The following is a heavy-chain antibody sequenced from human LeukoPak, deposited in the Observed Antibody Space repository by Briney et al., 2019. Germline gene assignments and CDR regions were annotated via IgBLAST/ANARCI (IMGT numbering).Heavy chain of an antibody. Sequence: ASVKVSCKASGYTFTGYSMHWVRQAPGQGLEWVGWISPHSGVTNYARKFQGRVTMTWDTSISTAYMELSRLTSDDTAVYYCARELRGSGYDLFDYWGQGTLVTVSS. J-gene: IGHJ4*02. CDR1: GYTFTGYS. D-gene: IGHD5-12*01. V-gene: IGHV1-2*02. CDR3: ARELRGSGYDLFDY. CDR2: ISPHSGVT.